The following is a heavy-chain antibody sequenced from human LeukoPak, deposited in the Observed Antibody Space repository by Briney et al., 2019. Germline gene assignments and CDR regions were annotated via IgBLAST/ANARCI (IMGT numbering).Heavy chain of an antibody. CDR3: ARGTTGGYSPSH. J-gene: IGHJ4*02. Sequence: GGSLRLSCAASGFTFSTYSMNWVRQAPGKGLEWVSSISGSSSYTFYADSVRGRFTISRDNAKNSLYLQMDSLRAEDTAVYYCARGTTGGYSPSHWGQGTLVTVSS. CDR2: ISGSSSYT. D-gene: IGHD5-12*01. V-gene: IGHV3-21*01. CDR1: GFTFSTYS.